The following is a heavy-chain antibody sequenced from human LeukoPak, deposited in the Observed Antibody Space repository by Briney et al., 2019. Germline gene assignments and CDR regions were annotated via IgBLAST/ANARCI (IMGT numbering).Heavy chain of an antibody. V-gene: IGHV3-21*01. Sequence: GRSLRLSCAVSGFTFSSYGMHWVRQAPGKGLEWVSSISSSSSYIYYADSVKGRFTISRDNAKNSLYLQMNSLRAEDTAVYYCARDLSSSSTAYFQHWGQGTLVTVSS. CDR2: ISSSSSYI. CDR1: GFTFSSYG. D-gene: IGHD6-6*01. CDR3: ARDLSSSSTAYFQH. J-gene: IGHJ1*01.